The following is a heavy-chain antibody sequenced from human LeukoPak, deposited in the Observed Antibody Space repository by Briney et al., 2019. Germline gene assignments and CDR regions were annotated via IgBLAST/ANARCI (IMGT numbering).Heavy chain of an antibody. CDR1: GFTFSSYG. CDR2: ISYDGSNK. V-gene: IGHV3-30*18. D-gene: IGHD2-15*01. J-gene: IGHJ4*02. CDR3: AKVASGGSCYDY. Sequence: GGSLRLSCAASGFTFSSYGMHWVRQAPGKGLEWVAVISYDGSNKYYADSVKGRFTISRDNSKNTLYLQMNSLRAGDTAVYYCAKVASGGSCYDYWGQGTLVTVSS.